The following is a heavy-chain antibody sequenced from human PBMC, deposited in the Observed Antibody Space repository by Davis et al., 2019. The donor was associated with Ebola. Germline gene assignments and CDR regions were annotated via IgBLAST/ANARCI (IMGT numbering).Heavy chain of an antibody. V-gene: IGHV3-30*18. D-gene: IGHD4-23*01. CDR2: ISYDGSNK. CDR3: AKATVADY. Sequence: GESLKISCAASGFTFSSYGMHWVRQAPGKGLEWVAVISYDGSNKYYADSVKGRFTISRDNSKNTLHLQMNSLRAEDTAVYYCAKATVADYWGQGTLVTVSS. J-gene: IGHJ4*02. CDR1: GFTFSSYG.